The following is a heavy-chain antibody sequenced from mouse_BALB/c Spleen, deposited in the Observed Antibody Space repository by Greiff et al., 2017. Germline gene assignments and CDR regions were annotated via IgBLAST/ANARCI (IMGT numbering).Heavy chain of an antibody. CDR2: ISSGGSYT. V-gene: IGHV5-6*01. CDR1: GFTFSSYG. Sequence: EVQGVESGGDLVKPGGSLTLSCAASGFTFSSYGMSWVRQTPDKRLEWVATISSGGSYTYYPDSVKGRFTISRDNAKNTLYLQMSSLKSEDTAMYYCAREATVVDYWGQGTTLTVSS. CDR3: AREATVVDY. J-gene: IGHJ2*01. D-gene: IGHD1-1*01.